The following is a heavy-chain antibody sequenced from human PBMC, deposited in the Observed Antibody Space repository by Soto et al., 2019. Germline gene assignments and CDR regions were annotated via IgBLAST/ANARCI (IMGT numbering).Heavy chain of an antibody. D-gene: IGHD3-10*01. CDR1: GYTFTTYG. CDR2: INTHNGNT. CDR3: TREGSAPYYYYGMDA. V-gene: IGHV1-18*01. Sequence: QVQLEQSAPEVKKPGASVKVSCKASGYTFTTYGISWVRQAPGEGLEWLGWINTHNGNTNYAQNLQGRVFMTADTSTNTAYMELMSLRSDDTAIYYCTREGSAPYYYYGMDAWGQGTTVTVSS. J-gene: IGHJ6*02.